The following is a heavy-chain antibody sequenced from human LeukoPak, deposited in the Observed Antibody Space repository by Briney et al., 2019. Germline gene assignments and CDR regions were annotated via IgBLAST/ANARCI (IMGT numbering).Heavy chain of an antibody. Sequence: PGGSLRLSCAASGFTFSSYGMHWVRQAPGKGLEWVAFIRYDGSNKYYADSVKGRFTISRDNPKNTLYLQMNSLRAEDTAVYYCAKDTRRRDGYNLVGGYFDYWGQGTLVTVSS. CDR2: IRYDGSNK. V-gene: IGHV3-30*02. CDR1: GFTFSSYG. D-gene: IGHD5-24*01. J-gene: IGHJ4*02. CDR3: AKDTRRRDGYNLVGGYFDY.